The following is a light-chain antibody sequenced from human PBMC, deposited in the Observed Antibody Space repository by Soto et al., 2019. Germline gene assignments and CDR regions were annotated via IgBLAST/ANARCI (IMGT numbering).Light chain of an antibody. CDR2: GAS. J-gene: IGKJ5*01. V-gene: IGKV3-20*01. CDR3: QQYVSSVLT. Sequence: EIVLTQSPGTLSLSPGERATLSCRASQSVSSSSLAWYQQRPGQAPRLLIYGASSRATGIPDRFSGSGSGTDFILTISRLEPEDFAVYYCQQYVSSVLTFVHGTRLEIK. CDR1: QSVSSSS.